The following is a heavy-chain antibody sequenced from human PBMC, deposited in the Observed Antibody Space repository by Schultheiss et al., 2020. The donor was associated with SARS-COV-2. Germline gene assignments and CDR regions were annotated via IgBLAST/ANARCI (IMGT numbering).Heavy chain of an antibody. D-gene: IGHD6-19*01. CDR2: IKSKTDGGTT. CDR3: TTFAQKGIAVADTYYFDY. V-gene: IGHV3-15*01. CDR1: GFTFSNAW. J-gene: IGHJ4*02. Sequence: GGSLRLSCAASGFTFSNAWMSWVRQAPGKGLEWVGRIKSKTDGGTTDYAAPVKGRFTISRDDSKNTLYLQMNSLKTEDTAVYYCTTFAQKGIAVADTYYFDYWGQGTLVTV.